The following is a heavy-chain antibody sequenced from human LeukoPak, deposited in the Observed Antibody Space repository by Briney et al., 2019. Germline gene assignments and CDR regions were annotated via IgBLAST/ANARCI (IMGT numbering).Heavy chain of an antibody. CDR3: ARGPQTYYDILTGLSF. D-gene: IGHD3-9*01. CDR2: MNHSGST. J-gene: IGHJ4*02. Sequence: SETLSLTCAVYGGSFSSYYWSWIRQPPGKGLEWIGEMNHSGSTNYNPSLKSRVTISGDTSKKQFSLKLSSVTAADTAVYYCARGPQTYYDILTGLSFWGQGTLVTVSS. V-gene: IGHV4-34*01. CDR1: GGSFSSYY.